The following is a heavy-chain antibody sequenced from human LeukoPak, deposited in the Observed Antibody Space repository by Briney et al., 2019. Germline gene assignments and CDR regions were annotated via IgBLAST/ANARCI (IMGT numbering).Heavy chain of an antibody. J-gene: IGHJ4*02. Sequence: GGSLRLSCAASGFTFSSYGMHWVRQAPGKGLEWVAVISYDGSNKYYADSVKGRFTISRGNSKNTLYLQMNSLRAEDTAVYYCAKDWDLTGPVDYWGQGTLVTVSS. V-gene: IGHV3-30*18. D-gene: IGHD3-9*01. CDR2: ISYDGSNK. CDR3: AKDWDLTGPVDY. CDR1: GFTFSSYG.